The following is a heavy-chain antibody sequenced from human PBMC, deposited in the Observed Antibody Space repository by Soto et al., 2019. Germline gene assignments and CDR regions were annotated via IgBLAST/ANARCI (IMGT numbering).Heavy chain of an antibody. CDR1: GGSISSSSYY. CDR2: IYYSGST. J-gene: IGHJ6*03. Sequence: SETLSLTCTVSGGSISSSSYYWGWIRQPPGKGLEWIGSIYYSGSTYYNPSLKSRVTISVDTSKNQFSLKLSSVTAADTAVYFCARHKGDYDILTGYYYYMDVWGKGTTVTVSS. CDR3: ARHKGDYDILTGYYYYMDV. D-gene: IGHD3-9*01. V-gene: IGHV4-39*01.